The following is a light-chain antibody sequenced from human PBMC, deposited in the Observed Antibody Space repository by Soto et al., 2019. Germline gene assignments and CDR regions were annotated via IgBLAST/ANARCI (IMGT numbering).Light chain of an antibody. J-gene: IGLJ1*01. CDR1: SSNIGSNT. Sequence: QSVLTQPPSASGTPGQRVTISCSGSSSNIGSNTVNWYQQLPGTAPKLLIYNNNQQPSGVPDRFSGSKSGTSASLAISGLQSEEEVDYYCAAWDDSLNGSVFGTGTKLTVL. V-gene: IGLV1-44*01. CDR2: NNN. CDR3: AAWDDSLNGSV.